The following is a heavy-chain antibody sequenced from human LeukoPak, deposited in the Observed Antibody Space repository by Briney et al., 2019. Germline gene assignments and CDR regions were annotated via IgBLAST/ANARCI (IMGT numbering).Heavy chain of an antibody. CDR1: GFTFRNNG. D-gene: IGHD1-1*01. CDR3: AKDNELYNTIIPYYYFMDV. Sequence: PGRSLRLSCDASGFTFRNNGMHCVRQAPGKGLEWVALARFDGGNKYYADSVKVRCTISRDNSKNTLYLQMSGLRAEDTAAYYCAKDNELYNTIIPYYYFMDVWGKGTTVTVSS. CDR2: ARFDGGNK. J-gene: IGHJ6*03. V-gene: IGHV3-30*02.